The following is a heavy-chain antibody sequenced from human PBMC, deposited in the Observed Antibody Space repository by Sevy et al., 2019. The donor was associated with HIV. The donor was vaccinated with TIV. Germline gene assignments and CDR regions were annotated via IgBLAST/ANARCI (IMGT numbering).Heavy chain of an antibody. Sequence: ASVKVSCKTSGYTFTAYHMHWMRQAPGQGLEWMGWVYPNSGDTEYAQKFQGRVTMTTDRSINTVYMELSGLRSDDTAMYYCSRETWYFANWGQGTLVTVSS. J-gene: IGHJ4*02. CDR3: SRETWYFAN. D-gene: IGHD6-13*01. CDR2: VYPNSGDT. CDR1: GYTFTAYH. V-gene: IGHV1-2*02.